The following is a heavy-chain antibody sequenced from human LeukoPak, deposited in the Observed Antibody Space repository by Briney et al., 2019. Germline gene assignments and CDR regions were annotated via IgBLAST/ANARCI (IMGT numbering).Heavy chain of an antibody. CDR2: IYYSGST. J-gene: IGHJ4*02. CDR1: GGSISSYY. D-gene: IGHD2-2*01. Sequence: SETLSLTCTVSGGSISSYYWSWIRQPPGKGLEWIGYIYYSGSTNYNPSLKSRVTISVDTSKNQFSLKLSSVTAADTAAYYCARDRSYCSSTSCYRYFDYWGQGTLVTVSS. V-gene: IGHV4-59*01. CDR3: ARDRSYCSSTSCYRYFDY.